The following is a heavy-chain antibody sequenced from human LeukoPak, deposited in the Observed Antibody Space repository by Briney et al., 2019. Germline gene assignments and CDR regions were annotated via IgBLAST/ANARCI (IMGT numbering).Heavy chain of an antibody. CDR2: ISSDGSNK. CDR1: GFTFSSYV. D-gene: IGHD3-3*01. Sequence: PGTSLRLSYAASGFTFSSYVMHWVRQAPGKGLEWVAAISSDGSNKYSEHGRFTISRDNSKNTLYLQMISLRAEDTAVYYCASSRMTIYGAVNDAFDIWGQGTMVTVSS. CDR3: ASSRMTIYGAVNDAFDI. V-gene: IGHV3-30*04. J-gene: IGHJ3*02.